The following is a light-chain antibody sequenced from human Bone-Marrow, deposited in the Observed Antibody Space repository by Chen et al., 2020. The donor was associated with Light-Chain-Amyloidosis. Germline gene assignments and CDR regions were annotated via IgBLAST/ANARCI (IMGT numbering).Light chain of an antibody. CDR1: NIGSTS. CDR2: DDS. Sequence: SYVLTQPSSVSVAPGQTATIACGGNNIGSTSVHWYQQTPGQAPLLVVYDDSDRPSGIPERLSGSNSGNTATLTSSRVEAGDEAEYYCQVCDRSSDRPVFGGGTKLTVL. CDR3: QVCDRSSDRPV. J-gene: IGLJ3*02. V-gene: IGLV3-21*02.